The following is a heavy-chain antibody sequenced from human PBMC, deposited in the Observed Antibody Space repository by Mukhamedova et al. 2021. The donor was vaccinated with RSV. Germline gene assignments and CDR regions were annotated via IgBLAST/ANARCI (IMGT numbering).Heavy chain of an antibody. J-gene: IGHJ4*02. Sequence: VRQAPGKGLEWVSGINWNGGSTGYAGSVKGRFTISRDNAKNSLYLQMNSLRAEDTALYYCARDLSGVTNLELGYWGQGTLVTVSS. CDR3: ARDLSGVTNLELGY. V-gene: IGHV3-20*03. D-gene: IGHD2-8*02. CDR2: INWNGGST.